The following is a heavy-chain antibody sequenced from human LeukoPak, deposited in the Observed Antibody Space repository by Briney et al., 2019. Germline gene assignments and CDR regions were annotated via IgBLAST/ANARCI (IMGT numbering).Heavy chain of an antibody. D-gene: IGHD3-10*01. V-gene: IGHV1-69*05. CDR3: ASAAERELLNRPHFDH. CDR2: IIPVYRTA. Sequence: SVKVSCKVSGGNLSNYDISWVRQAPGQGLEWMGGIIPVYRTAAYAQKFQGRVTITTDEFTSAAYMEMTSLRPEDTAIYYCASAAERELLNRPHFDHWGQGTLVSVSS. CDR1: GGNLSNYD. J-gene: IGHJ4*02.